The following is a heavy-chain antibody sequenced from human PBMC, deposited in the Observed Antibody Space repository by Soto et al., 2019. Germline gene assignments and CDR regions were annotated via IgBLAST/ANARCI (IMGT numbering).Heavy chain of an antibody. D-gene: IGHD3-22*01. Sequence: QLQLQESGPGLVKPSETLSLTCTVSGGSISSSSYYWGWIRQPPGKGLEWIGSIYYSGSTYYNPSLKSSVTISVDTSKNQFSLKLSSVTAAATAVYYCARRLYYDSSGFEGGGMDVWGQGTTVTVSS. CDR2: IYYSGST. CDR3: ARRLYYDSSGFEGGGMDV. CDR1: GGSISSSSYY. V-gene: IGHV4-39*01. J-gene: IGHJ6*02.